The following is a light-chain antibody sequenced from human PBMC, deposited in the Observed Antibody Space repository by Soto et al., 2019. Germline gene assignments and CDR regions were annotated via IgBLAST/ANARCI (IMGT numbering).Light chain of an antibody. CDR1: QGISNF. V-gene: IGKV1-9*01. Sequence: DIQLTQSPSFLSASVGDRVTITCRASQGISNFLAWYQQKPGKPPNLLIYAASTLESGVPSRFSGSGSGTEFTLTINSLQPEDFATYYCQQLKSYPRTFGQGTKVEIK. CDR3: QQLKSYPRT. J-gene: IGKJ1*01. CDR2: AAS.